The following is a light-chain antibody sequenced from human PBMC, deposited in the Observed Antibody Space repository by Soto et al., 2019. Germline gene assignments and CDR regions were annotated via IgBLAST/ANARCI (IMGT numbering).Light chain of an antibody. CDR1: QSVDSH. J-gene: IGKJ1*01. V-gene: IGKV3-11*01. CDR3: QQRSNWPWT. CDR2: DAS. Sequence: EIVMTQSPATLSVSPGERATLSCRASQSVDSHLAWYQQKPGQAPRLLIYDASHRATGIPARVSGSGSGTDFTLTISSLEPEDFAVYYCQQRSNWPWTFGQGTKVDIK.